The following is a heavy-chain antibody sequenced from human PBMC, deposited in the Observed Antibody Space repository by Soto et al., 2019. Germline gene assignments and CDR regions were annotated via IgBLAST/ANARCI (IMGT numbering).Heavy chain of an antibody. Sequence: QVQLVQSGAEVKKPGASVKVSCKASGYTFSDHDINWVRQATGQGPEWLGWMNPNSGDTGYAQNFQGRVTMTRDNPRRTAYMELSSLRSEDTPVYYCGRVGGNWNDEYFDYWGQGTLVTVSS. D-gene: IGHD1-20*01. CDR3: GRVGGNWNDEYFDY. CDR1: GYTFSDHD. CDR2: MNPNSGDT. V-gene: IGHV1-8*01. J-gene: IGHJ4*02.